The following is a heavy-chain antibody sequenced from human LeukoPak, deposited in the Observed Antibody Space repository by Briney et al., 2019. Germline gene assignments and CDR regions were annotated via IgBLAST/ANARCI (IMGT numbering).Heavy chain of an antibody. Sequence: SETLSLTCTVSGGSISSYYWSWIRQPPGKGPEWIGRIYTSGSTNYNPSLKSRVTMSVDTSKNQFSLKLSSVTAADTAVYYCARVDYYDSNGYYNHDAFDIWGQGTMVTVSS. CDR2: IYTSGST. CDR1: GGSISSYY. D-gene: IGHD3-22*01. CDR3: ARVDYYDSNGYYNHDAFDI. J-gene: IGHJ3*02. V-gene: IGHV4-4*07.